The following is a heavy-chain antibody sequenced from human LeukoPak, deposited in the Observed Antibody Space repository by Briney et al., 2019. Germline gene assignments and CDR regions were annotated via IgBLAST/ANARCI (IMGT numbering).Heavy chain of an antibody. Sequence: GGTLTLSCAVSGITLSNYGMSWVRQAPGKGLEWVAGISDSGGRTNYADSVKGRFTISRDNPKNTLYLQMNSLRAEDTAVYFCAKRGVVIRVILVGFHKEAYYFDSWGQGALVTVSS. V-gene: IGHV3-23*01. D-gene: IGHD3-22*01. J-gene: IGHJ4*02. CDR2: ISDSGGRT. CDR1: GITLSNYG. CDR3: AKRGVVIRVILVGFHKEAYYFDS.